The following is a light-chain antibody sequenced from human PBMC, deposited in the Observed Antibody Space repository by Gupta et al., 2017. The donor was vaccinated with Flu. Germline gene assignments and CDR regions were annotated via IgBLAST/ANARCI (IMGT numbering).Light chain of an antibody. Sequence: SFVLTQPPSVSVAPGQTARITCGGENIGSKSVHWYQHKPGQAPLLVVYNDGDRPSGIPERVSGSNSGNTATLTISRVEAGDEADYYCQVWGVNRGHVVFGGGTKLTVL. CDR2: NDG. V-gene: IGLV3-21*02. CDR3: QVWGVNRGHVV. CDR1: NIGSKS. J-gene: IGLJ2*01.